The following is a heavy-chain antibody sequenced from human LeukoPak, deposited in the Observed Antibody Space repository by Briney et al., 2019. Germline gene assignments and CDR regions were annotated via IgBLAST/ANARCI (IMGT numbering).Heavy chain of an antibody. CDR1: GGSISSYY. Sequence: SETLSLTCTVSGGSISSYYWSWIRQPPGKGLEWIGYIYYSGSTNYNPSLKSRVTMSVDTSKNQFSLKLSSVTAADTAVYYCARVRSKDVWRSYGSYYYYYYTDVWGKGTTVTISS. J-gene: IGHJ6*03. V-gene: IGHV4-59*12. CDR3: ARVRSKDVWRSYGSYYYYYYTDV. CDR2: IYYSGST. D-gene: IGHD3-16*01.